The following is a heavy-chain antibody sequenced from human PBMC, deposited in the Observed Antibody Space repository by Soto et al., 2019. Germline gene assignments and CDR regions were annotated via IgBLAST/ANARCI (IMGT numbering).Heavy chain of an antibody. CDR3: ARDYPYFTVTTSGGMDV. CDR2: IYSSGST. CDR1: GGSIDNFY. J-gene: IGHJ6*02. Sequence: SETLSLTCTVSGGSIDNFYWSWIRQPPGKGLEWIGYIYSSGSTNYNPSLKSRVTISVDTSKNQFSLKLSSVTAADTAVYFCARDYPYFTVTTSGGMDVWGQGATVTVSS. V-gene: IGHV4-59*01. D-gene: IGHD4-17*01.